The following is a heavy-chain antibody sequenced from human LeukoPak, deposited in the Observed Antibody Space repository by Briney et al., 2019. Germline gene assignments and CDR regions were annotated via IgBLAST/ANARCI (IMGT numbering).Heavy chain of an antibody. J-gene: IGHJ4*02. CDR3: ARDLRDGSSWVDY. CDR2: VSAYNGNT. CDR1: GYTFTSYG. Sequence: GASVKVSCKASGYTFTSYGISWVRQAPGQGLEWMGWVSAYNGNTNCAQKFRGRVTMTTDTFTSTAYMDLRSLRSDDTAVYYCARDLRDGSSWVDYWGQGTLVTVSS. V-gene: IGHV1-18*01. D-gene: IGHD6-13*01.